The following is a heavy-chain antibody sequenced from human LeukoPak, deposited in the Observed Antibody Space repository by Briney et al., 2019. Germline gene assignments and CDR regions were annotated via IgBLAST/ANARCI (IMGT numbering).Heavy chain of an antibody. V-gene: IGHV3-15*01. CDR3: AIDEPNYAPYDFDY. Sequence: PGGSLRLSCAASRFTFSNAWMNWVRQAPGKGLEWVAYIKSKADGETTDYAAPVKGRFTISRDDSNNMVYLQMNSLKIEDTAVYYCAIDEPNYAPYDFDYWGQGTLVTVSS. CDR2: IKSKADGETT. CDR1: RFTFSNAW. D-gene: IGHD4/OR15-4a*01. J-gene: IGHJ4*02.